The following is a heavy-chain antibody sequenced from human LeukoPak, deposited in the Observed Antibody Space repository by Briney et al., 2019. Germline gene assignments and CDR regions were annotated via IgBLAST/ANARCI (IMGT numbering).Heavy chain of an antibody. CDR2: VHLDGRT. J-gene: IGHJ2*01. V-gene: IGHV4-4*02. Sequence: PSETLSLTCGVSGGSISFTNWWTWVRQPPGKGLEWIGEVHLDGRTNYNPSLQSRLTMSVDTSKNQFSLKLSSVTAADTAVYYCQGIAVAGSYWYFDLWGRGTLVTVSS. D-gene: IGHD6-19*01. CDR1: GGSISFTNW. CDR3: QGIAVAGSYWYFDL.